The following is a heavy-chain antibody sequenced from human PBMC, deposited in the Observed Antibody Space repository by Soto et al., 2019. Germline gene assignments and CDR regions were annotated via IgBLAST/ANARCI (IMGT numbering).Heavy chain of an antibody. V-gene: IGHV1-69*02. CDR1: GGTFSSYT. J-gene: IGHJ5*02. D-gene: IGHD2-15*01. CDR2: IIPILGIA. Sequence: SVKVSCKASGGTFSSYTISWVRQAPGQGLEWMGRIIPILGIANYAQKFQGRVTITADKSTSTAYMELSSLRSEDTAVYYCARAPRLGYCSGGSCPNWFDPWGQGTLVTVSS. CDR3: ARAPRLGYCSGGSCPNWFDP.